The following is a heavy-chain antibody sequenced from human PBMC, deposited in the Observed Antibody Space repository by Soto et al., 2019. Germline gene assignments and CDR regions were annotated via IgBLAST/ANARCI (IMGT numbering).Heavy chain of an antibody. J-gene: IGHJ5*02. V-gene: IGHV4-39*01. CDR1: GGSINSRTYY. Sequence: ETLSLTCTVSGGSINSRTYYWGWIRQPPGKGLEWIGTVYHSGITYYNPSLKSRVTMFEDTSKNQFSLKMTFVTAADTAIYYCVRQDVQAWGRIDPWGQGALVTVSS. D-gene: IGHD7-27*01. CDR3: VRQDVQAWGRIDP. CDR2: VYHSGIT.